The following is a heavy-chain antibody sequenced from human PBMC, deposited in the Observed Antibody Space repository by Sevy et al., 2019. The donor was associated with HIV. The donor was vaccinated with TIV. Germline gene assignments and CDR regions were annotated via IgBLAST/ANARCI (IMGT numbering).Heavy chain of an antibody. CDR3: AKPLPKYSYYYGMDV. D-gene: IGHD2-21*01. Sequence: GGSLRLSCGVSGLTFGEYAMHWVRQAPGKGLEWVALMSFDGSKHYYADSVGGRFTISRDNSKNTLYLQMNGLRAEDTAVYYCAKPLPKYSYYYGMDVWGQGTTVTVSS. J-gene: IGHJ6*02. CDR1: GLTFGEYA. CDR2: MSFDGSKH. V-gene: IGHV3-30*18.